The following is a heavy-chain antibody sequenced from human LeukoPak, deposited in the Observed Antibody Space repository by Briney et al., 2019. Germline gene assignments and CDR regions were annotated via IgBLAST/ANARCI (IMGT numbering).Heavy chain of an antibody. D-gene: IGHD2-2*01. J-gene: IGHJ4*02. CDR3: ARSPLGYCSSTSCPTFLFYFDY. CDR2: ISSSSSYI. CDR1: GFTFSSYS. V-gene: IGHV3-21*01. Sequence: GGSLRLSCAASGFTFSSYSMNWVRQAPGKGLEWVSSISSSSSYIYYADSVRGRFTISRDNAKNSLYLQMNSLRAEDTAVYYCARSPLGYCSSTSCPTFLFYFDYWGQGTLVTVSS.